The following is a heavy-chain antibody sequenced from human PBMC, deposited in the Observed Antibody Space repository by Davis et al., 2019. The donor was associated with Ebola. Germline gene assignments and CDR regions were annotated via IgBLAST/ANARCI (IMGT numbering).Heavy chain of an antibody. J-gene: IGHJ4*02. Sequence: GESLKISCATSGFTFSSCWMHWVRQAPGKELVWVSRINGDGSSTNYADSVKGRFTISRDNAKSTLYLQVNSLRAEDTAVYYCVRGGRYSYGAFDYWGQGTLVTVSS. V-gene: IGHV3-74*01. D-gene: IGHD5-18*01. CDR3: VRGGRYSYGAFDY. CDR1: GFTFSSCW. CDR2: INGDGSST.